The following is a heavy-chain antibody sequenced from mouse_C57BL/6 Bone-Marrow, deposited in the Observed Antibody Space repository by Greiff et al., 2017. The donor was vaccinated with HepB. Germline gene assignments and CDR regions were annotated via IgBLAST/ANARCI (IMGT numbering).Heavy chain of an antibody. CDR1: GYTFTSYW. Sequence: QVQLQQSGAELAKPGASVKLSCKASGYTFTSYWMHWVKQRPGQGLEWIGYINPSSGYTKYNQKFKDKATLTADTSSSTAYMQLSSLTYEDSAVYYCARWGQPLTGTDYWGQGTTLTVSS. CDR2: INPSSGYT. CDR3: ARWGQPLTGTDY. J-gene: IGHJ2*01. D-gene: IGHD4-1*01. V-gene: IGHV1-7*01.